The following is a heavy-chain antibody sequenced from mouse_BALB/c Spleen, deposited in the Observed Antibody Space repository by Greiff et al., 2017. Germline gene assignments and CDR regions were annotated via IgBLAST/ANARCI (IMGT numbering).Heavy chain of an antibody. V-gene: IGHV2-2*02. CDR1: GFSLTSYG. J-gene: IGHJ4*01. Sequence: VKLMESGPGLVQPSQSLSITCTVSGFSLTSYGVHWVRQSPGKGLEWLGVIWSGGSTDYNAAFISRLSISKDNSKSQVFFKMNSLQANDTAIYYCASLSTMITSVYAMDYWGQGTSVTVSS. CDR3: ASLSTMITSVYAMDY. CDR2: IWSGGST. D-gene: IGHD2-4*01.